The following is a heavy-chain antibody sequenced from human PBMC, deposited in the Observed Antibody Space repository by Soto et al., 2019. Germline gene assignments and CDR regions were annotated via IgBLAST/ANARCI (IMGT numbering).Heavy chain of an antibody. CDR1: GYTFTSYY. D-gene: IGHD6-19*01. CDR3: ARDSLQWLDV. Sequence: QVQLVQSGAEVKKPGASVKVSCKVSGYTFTSYYMHWVRQAPGQGLEWMGIINPSGGSTSYAQKFQGRVTMTRDTSTCTVYMELSSLRSEDTAVYYCARDSLQWLDVWGQGTTVSVSS. CDR2: INPSGGST. V-gene: IGHV1-46*01. J-gene: IGHJ6*02.